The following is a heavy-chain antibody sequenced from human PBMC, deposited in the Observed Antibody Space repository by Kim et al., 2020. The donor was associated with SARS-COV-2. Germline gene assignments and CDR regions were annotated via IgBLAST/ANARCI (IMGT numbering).Heavy chain of an antibody. Sequence: DSAPPVKGRLTILRKHSNNTLYLKMNSLQTEDTAVYYCHSNPLINAAFDIWGQGTMVTVSS. D-gene: IGHD3-16*01. V-gene: IGHV3-15*01. CDR3: HSNPLINAAFDI. J-gene: IGHJ3*02.